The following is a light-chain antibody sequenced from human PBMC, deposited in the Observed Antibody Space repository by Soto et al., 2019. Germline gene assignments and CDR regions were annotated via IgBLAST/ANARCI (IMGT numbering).Light chain of an antibody. Sequence: DIVLTQSPGTLSLSPGERATLSCRASQSISSSYLACYQQRPGQAPRLLIYGASSRATGIPDRFSGSGSGTDFTLIISRLEPEDFAVYYCQQYGLSPWTFGQGTKVEI. CDR2: GAS. CDR3: QQYGLSPWT. J-gene: IGKJ1*01. V-gene: IGKV3-20*01. CDR1: QSISSSY.